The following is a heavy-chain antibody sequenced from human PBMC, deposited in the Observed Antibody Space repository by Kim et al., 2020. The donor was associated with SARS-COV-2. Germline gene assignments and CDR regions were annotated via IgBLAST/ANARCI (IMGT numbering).Heavy chain of an antibody. CDR3: ARPLVPYYGSGCAFDP. V-gene: IGHV5-10-1*01. CDR2: IDPSDSYT. J-gene: IGHJ5*02. CDR1: GYSFTSYW. D-gene: IGHD3-10*01. Sequence: GESLKISCKGSGYSFTSYWISWVRQMPGKGLEWMGRIDPSDSYTNYSPSFQGHVTISADKSISTAYLQWSSLKASDTAMYYCARPLVPYYGSGCAFDPWGQGTLVTVSS.